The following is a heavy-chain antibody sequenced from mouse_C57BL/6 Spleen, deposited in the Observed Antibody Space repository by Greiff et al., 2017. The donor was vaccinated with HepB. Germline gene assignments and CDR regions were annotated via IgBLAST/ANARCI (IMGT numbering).Heavy chain of an antibody. CDR3: ATMGDNYASGFAY. J-gene: IGHJ3*01. CDR1: GYTFTSYW. V-gene: IGHV1-52*01. Sequence: QVQLQQPGAELVRPGSSVKLSCKASGYTFTSYWMHWVKQRPIQGLEWIGNIDPSDSETHYNQKFKDKATLTVDKSSSTAYMQLSSLTSEDSAVYYCATMGDNYASGFAYWGQGTLVTVSA. D-gene: IGHD1-3*01. CDR2: IDPSDSET.